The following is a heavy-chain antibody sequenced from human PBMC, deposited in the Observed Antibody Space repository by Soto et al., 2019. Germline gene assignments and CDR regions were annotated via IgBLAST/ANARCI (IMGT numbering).Heavy chain of an antibody. D-gene: IGHD6-6*01. CDR3: ARDLREDSSSSRAGRGGMDV. CDR2: IYYSGST. Sequence: SETLSLTCTVSGGSISSYYWSWIRQPPGKGLEWIGYIYYSGSTNYNPSLKSRVTISVDTSKNQFSLKLSSVTAADTAVYYCARDLREDSSSSRAGRGGMDVRGQGTTVTVSS. V-gene: IGHV4-59*01. CDR1: GGSISSYY. J-gene: IGHJ6*02.